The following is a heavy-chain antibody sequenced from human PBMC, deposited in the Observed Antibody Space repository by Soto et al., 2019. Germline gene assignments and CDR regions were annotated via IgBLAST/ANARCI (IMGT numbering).Heavy chain of an antibody. Sequence: GGSLRLSCAASGFTFSSYAMSWVRQAPGKGLEWVSAISGSGGSTYYADCVKGRFTISRDNSKSTLYLQMNSLRAEDTAVYYCAKVSSISPVYAPWLDYWGQGALVTVSS. J-gene: IGHJ4*02. D-gene: IGHD2-8*01. CDR1: GFTFSSYA. CDR2: ISGSGGST. V-gene: IGHV3-23*01. CDR3: AKVSSISPVYAPWLDY.